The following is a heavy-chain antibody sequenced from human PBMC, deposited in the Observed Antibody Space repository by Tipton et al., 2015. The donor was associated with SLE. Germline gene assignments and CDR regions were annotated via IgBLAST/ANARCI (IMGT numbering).Heavy chain of an antibody. CDR2: ISAYNGNT. D-gene: IGHD6-19*01. V-gene: IGHV1-18*01. CDR3: WRRVVAGAGFFQH. Sequence: QLVQSGAEVKKPGASVKVSCKASGYTFTSYGISWVRQAPGQGLEWMGWISAYNGNTNYAQKFQGRATMTTDTSTSTVYMELRSLCSDDPALYYWWRRVVAGAGFFQHWGQGSLVTVSS. J-gene: IGHJ1*01. CDR1: GYTFTSYG.